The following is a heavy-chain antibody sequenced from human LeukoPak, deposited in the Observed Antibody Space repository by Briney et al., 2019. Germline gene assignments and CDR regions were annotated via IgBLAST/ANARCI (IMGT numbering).Heavy chain of an antibody. CDR3: ARHGRYGYVWGSYRFPPSY. CDR1: GGSISSSSYY. Sequence: SETLSLTCTVSGGSISSSSYYWGWIRQPPGKGLEWIGSIYYSGSTYYNPSLKSRVTISVDTSKNQFSLKLSSVTAADTAVYYCARHGRYGYVWGSYRFPPSYWGQGTLVTVSS. CDR2: IYYSGST. D-gene: IGHD3-16*02. V-gene: IGHV4-39*01. J-gene: IGHJ4*02.